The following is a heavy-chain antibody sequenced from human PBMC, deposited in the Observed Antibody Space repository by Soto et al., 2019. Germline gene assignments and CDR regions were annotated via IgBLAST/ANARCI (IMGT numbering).Heavy chain of an antibody. Sequence: GVSMSLPCSVSAIGLCNYALSWVRPAPGKGLEWVSTISGSDGKTFYADAVKGRFSISRETSQNTLYLQMNSLRADDTAIYYCARWSYIDYCGQGTRVTVSA. CDR1: AIGLCNYA. J-gene: IGHJ4*02. CDR3: ARWSYIDY. V-gene: IGHV3-23*01. D-gene: IGHD3-3*01. CDR2: ISGSDGKT.